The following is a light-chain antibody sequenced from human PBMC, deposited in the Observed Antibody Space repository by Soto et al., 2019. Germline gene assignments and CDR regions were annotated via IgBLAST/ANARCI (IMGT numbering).Light chain of an antibody. CDR2: SNN. Sequence: QSVLTQPPSPSGTPGQRVTISCSGSSSNIGSNTVNWYQQLPGTAPKLLIYSNNQRPSGVPDRFSGSKSGTSASLAISGLQSEDEADYYCAAWDDSLSGYVFGTGTKLTFL. CDR1: SSNIGSNT. J-gene: IGLJ1*01. V-gene: IGLV1-44*01. CDR3: AAWDDSLSGYV.